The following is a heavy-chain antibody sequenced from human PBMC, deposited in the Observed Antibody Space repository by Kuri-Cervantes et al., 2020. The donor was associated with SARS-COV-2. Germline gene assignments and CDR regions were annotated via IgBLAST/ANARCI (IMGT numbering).Heavy chain of an antibody. Sequence: GESLKISCAASGFTFSNAWMNWVRQAPGKGLEWVGRIKSKTDGGTTDYAAPVKGRFTISRDDSKNTLYLQMNSLKTEDTAVYYCTTDIMITFGGVIVRDYWGQGTLVTVSS. J-gene: IGHJ4*02. CDR1: GFTFSNAW. D-gene: IGHD3-16*02. CDR2: IKSKTDGGTT. V-gene: IGHV3-15*07. CDR3: TTDIMITFGGVIVRDY.